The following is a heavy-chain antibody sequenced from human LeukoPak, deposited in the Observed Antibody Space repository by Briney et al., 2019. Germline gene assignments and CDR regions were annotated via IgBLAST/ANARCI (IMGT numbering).Heavy chain of an antibody. J-gene: IGHJ6*04. V-gene: IGHV3-48*03. CDR3: ARDLRYCSGGSCYGRYYYGMDV. Sequence: RPGGSLRLSCAASGFTFSSYEMNWVRQAPGKGLEWVSYISSSGSTIYYADSVKGRFTISRDNAKNSLYLQMNSLRAEDTAVYYCARDLRYCSGGSCYGRYYYGMDVWGKGTTVTVSS. CDR2: ISSSGSTI. D-gene: IGHD2-15*01. CDR1: GFTFSSYE.